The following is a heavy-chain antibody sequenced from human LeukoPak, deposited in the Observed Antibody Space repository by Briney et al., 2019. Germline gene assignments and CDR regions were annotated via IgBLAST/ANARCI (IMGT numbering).Heavy chain of an antibody. Sequence: QPGRSLRLSCAASGFTFTNYWMSWVRQAPGKGLEWVANIKQDGSEKYYVDSVKGRFTTSRDNARNSLHLQMNSLRAEDTAVYYCSRWGTYSSSWLGAFDIWGQGTMVTVSS. J-gene: IGHJ3*02. CDR3: SRWGTYSSSWLGAFDI. CDR1: GFTFTNYW. D-gene: IGHD6-13*01. CDR2: IKQDGSEK. V-gene: IGHV3-7*05.